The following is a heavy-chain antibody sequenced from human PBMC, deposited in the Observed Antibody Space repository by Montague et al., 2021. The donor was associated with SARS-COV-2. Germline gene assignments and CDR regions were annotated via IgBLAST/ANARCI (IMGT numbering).Heavy chain of an antibody. Sequence: TLSRKGRGGGGEKKTGNHYWTWIRQSAGQGLEWIGNIYNSGPTNYNPSLKSRVTISLDRAKNHFSLLLSSVTAADTATYYCGRDSVSYGLDVWGQGTTVTVSS. CDR2: IYNSGPT. CDR1: GGEKKTGNHY. CDR3: GRDSVSYGLDV. V-gene: IGHV4-61*09. D-gene: IGHD3-16*01. J-gene: IGHJ6*02.